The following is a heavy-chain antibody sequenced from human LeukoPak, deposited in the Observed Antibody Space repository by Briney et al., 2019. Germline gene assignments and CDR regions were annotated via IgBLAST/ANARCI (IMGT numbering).Heavy chain of an antibody. CDR1: GFTFSNYW. J-gene: IGHJ3*01. CDR3: ARSYRGPSAFDL. Sequence: PGGPLRLSCAASGFTFSNYWMSWVRQAAGKGLEWVANINQDGSEKHYVDSVKGRFTISRDNAQNSLLLQINSLRAEDTAVYYCARSYRGPSAFDLWGHGTMVSVSS. V-gene: IGHV3-7*01. CDR2: INQDGSEK. D-gene: IGHD3-10*01.